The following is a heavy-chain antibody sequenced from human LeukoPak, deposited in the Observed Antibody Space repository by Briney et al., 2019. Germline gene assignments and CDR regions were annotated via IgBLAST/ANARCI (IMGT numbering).Heavy chain of an antibody. Sequence: GGSLRLSCAASGFTVSSNYMSWVRQAPGKGLEWVSIIYSAGRTYYAAYAKGRLTISRDTSKNTLYLQMNSLRAEDTAVYYCARVWYGSGSLYNYYYYMDVWGKGTTVTVSS. CDR1: GFTVSSNY. CDR3: ARVWYGSGSLYNYYYYMDV. CDR2: IYSAGRT. J-gene: IGHJ6*03. D-gene: IGHD3-10*01. V-gene: IGHV3-66*01.